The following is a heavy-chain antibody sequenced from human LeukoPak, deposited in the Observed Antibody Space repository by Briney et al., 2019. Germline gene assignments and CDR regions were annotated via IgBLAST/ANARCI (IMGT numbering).Heavy chain of an antibody. Sequence: PGGSLRLSCAASGFTLSNAWMNWVRQAPGQGLEWVANIKHDGSEEYYVDSVKGRFTISRDDGRNSVSLQMNSVRAEDTAVYYCGYTNNFYHWGQGTLVVVSS. J-gene: IGHJ4*02. V-gene: IGHV3-7*01. CDR2: IKHDGSEE. CDR3: GYTNNFYH. CDR1: GFTLSNAW. D-gene: IGHD3-16*02.